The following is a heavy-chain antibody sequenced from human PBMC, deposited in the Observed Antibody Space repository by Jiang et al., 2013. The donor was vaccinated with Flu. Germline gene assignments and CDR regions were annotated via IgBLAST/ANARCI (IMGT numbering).Heavy chain of an antibody. CDR2: INTNTGNP. V-gene: IGHV7-4-1*02. Sequence: CKASGYTFTSYAMNWVRQAPGQGLEWMGWINTNTGNPTYAQGFTGRFVFSLDTSVSTAYLQISSLKAEDTAVYYCARNSYGSGSLEYFQHWGQGTLVTVSS. D-gene: IGHD3-10*01. J-gene: IGHJ1*01. CDR1: GYTFTSYA. CDR3: ARNSYGSGSLEYFQH.